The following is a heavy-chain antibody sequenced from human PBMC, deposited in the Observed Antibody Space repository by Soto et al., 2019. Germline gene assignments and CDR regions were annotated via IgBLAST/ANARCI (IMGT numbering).Heavy chain of an antibody. CDR1: GGSFSGYY. CDR3: ARGPYNKIQLWLFDY. CDR2: INHSGST. D-gene: IGHD5-18*01. V-gene: IGHV4-34*01. Sequence: QVQLQQWGAGLLKPSETLSLTCAVYGGSFSGYYWSWIRQPPGKGLEWIGEINHSGSTNYNPSLKSRVTISVDTSKNQFSLKLSSVTAADTAVYYCARGPYNKIQLWLFDYWGQGTLVTVSS. J-gene: IGHJ4*02.